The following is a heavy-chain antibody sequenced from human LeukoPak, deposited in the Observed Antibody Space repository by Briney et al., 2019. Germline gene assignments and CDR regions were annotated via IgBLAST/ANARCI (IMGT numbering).Heavy chain of an antibody. V-gene: IGHV1-2*02. Sequence: GASVKVSCKASGYTFTGYYMHWVRQAPGQGLEWMGWINPNSGGTNYAQKFQGRVTMTRDTSISTAYMVLSRLRSDDTAVYYCARSRMVRGVMSWFDPWGQGTLVTVSS. CDR1: GYTFTGYY. CDR3: ARSRMVRGVMSWFDP. J-gene: IGHJ5*02. CDR2: INPNSGGT. D-gene: IGHD3-10*01.